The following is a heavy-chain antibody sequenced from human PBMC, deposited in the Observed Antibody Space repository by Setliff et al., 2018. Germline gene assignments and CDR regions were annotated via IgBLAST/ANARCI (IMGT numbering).Heavy chain of an antibody. J-gene: IGHJ3*02. CDR2: ISYSGST. CDR3: ARGPGAATGEGFDI. V-gene: IGHV4-39*07. D-gene: IGHD7-27*01. Sequence: PSEILSLTCTVSGGSISSTTYYWGWIRQAPGKGLEWIGSISYSGSTYYNPSLESRVTISVDTSKNKFSLKLSSVTAADTAVYYCARGPGAATGEGFDIWGQGTMVTVSS. CDR1: GGSISSTTYY.